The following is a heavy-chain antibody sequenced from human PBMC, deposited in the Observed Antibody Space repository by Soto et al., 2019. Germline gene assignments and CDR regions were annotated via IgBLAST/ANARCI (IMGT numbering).Heavy chain of an antibody. V-gene: IGHV3-30*18. Sequence: QVQLVESGGGVVQPGRSLRLSCAASGFTFSSYGMHWVRQAPGKGLEWVAVISYDGSNKYYADSVKGRFTISRDNSKNTLYLQMNSLRAEDTAVYYCAKDVYYGSGSFPSYGMDVWGQGTTVTVSS. D-gene: IGHD3-10*01. CDR3: AKDVYYGSGSFPSYGMDV. CDR2: ISYDGSNK. J-gene: IGHJ6*02. CDR1: GFTFSSYG.